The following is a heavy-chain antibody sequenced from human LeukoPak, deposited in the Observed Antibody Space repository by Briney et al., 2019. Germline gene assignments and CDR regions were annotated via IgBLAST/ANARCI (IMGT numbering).Heavy chain of an antibody. CDR3: ARDQRYYDSSGSYYFDY. CDR1: GFTFSSYW. J-gene: IGHJ4*02. Sequence: GGSLRLSCAASGFTFSSYWMNWVRQAPGKGLEWVAIIKEDGSEIHYVDSVKGRFTISRDYARNSLYLQMNSLRAEDTAVYYCARDQRYYDSSGSYYFDYWGQGTLVTVSS. CDR2: IKEDGSEI. V-gene: IGHV3-7*03. D-gene: IGHD3-22*01.